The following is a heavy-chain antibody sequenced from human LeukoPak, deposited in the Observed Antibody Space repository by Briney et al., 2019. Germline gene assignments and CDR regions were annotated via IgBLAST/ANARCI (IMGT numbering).Heavy chain of an antibody. Sequence: GGSLRLSSAASAFTFSSYAMNWVRQAPGKGLEWVSAISGSGSSTYYADSVKGRFTISRDNSKNTQYLQMNSLRAEDTAVYYCAKDRSYDFWSGYSGVGDYWGQGTLVTVSS. J-gene: IGHJ4*02. CDR3: AKDRSYDFWSGYSGVGDY. D-gene: IGHD3-3*01. V-gene: IGHV3-23*01. CDR2: ISGSGSST. CDR1: AFTFSSYA.